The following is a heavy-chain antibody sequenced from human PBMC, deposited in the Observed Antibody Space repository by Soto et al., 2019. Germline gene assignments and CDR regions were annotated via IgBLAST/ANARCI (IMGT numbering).Heavy chain of an antibody. CDR2: ISGSGGST. D-gene: IGHD6-19*01. CDR3: AREKYSNGFFDY. Sequence: GGSLRLSCAASGFTFTSYAMSWVRQAPGKGLEWVSAISGSGGSTYYADSAKGRFTISRDNSKNTLYLQLNSLRAEDTAIYYCAREKYSNGFFDYWGQGTLVTVSS. V-gene: IGHV3-23*01. CDR1: GFTFTSYA. J-gene: IGHJ4*02.